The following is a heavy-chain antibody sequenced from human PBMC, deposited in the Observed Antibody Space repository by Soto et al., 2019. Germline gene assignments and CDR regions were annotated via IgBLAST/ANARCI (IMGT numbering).Heavy chain of an antibody. D-gene: IGHD4-17*01. J-gene: IGHJ4*02. CDR3: ARDGDYGDYPVSFDY. V-gene: IGHV4-59*01. CDR2: IYYSGST. CDR1: GGSISSYY. Sequence: SETLSLTCTVSGGSISSYYWSWIRQPPGKGLEWIGYIYYSGSTNYNPSLKSRVTISVDTSKNQFSLKLSSVTAADTAVYYCARDGDYGDYPVSFDYWGQGTLVTVS.